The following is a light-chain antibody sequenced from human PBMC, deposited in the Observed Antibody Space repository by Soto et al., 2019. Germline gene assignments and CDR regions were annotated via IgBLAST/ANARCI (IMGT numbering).Light chain of an antibody. Sequence: EIVLTHSPGTLSVSPGDRVTLSCRARQSISINLAWYQHKPGQAPRLLIHGASTRATGVPARISGSGSGTEFTLTSSSLQSEDLAVYYCQQFRNWPWTFGQGTKVDIK. CDR2: GAS. J-gene: IGKJ1*01. V-gene: IGKV3D-15*01. CDR3: QQFRNWPWT. CDR1: QSISIN.